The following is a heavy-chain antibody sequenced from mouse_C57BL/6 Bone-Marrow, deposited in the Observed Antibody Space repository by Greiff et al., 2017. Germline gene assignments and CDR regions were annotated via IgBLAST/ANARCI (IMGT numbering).Heavy chain of an antibody. CDR2: INPNNGGT. J-gene: IGHJ3*01. CDR1: GYTFTDYY. D-gene: IGHD4-1*01. CDR3: ANWECWFAY. V-gene: IGHV1-26*01. Sequence: VQLQQSGPELVKPGASVKISCKASGYTFTDYYMNWVKQSHGKSLEWIGDINPNNGGTSYNQKFKGKATLTVDKSSSTAYMELRSLTSEDSAVYYCANWECWFAYWGQGTLVTVSA.